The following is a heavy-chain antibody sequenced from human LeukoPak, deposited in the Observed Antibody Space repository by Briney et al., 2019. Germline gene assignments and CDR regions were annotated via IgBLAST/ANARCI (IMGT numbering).Heavy chain of an antibody. CDR2: ISGSGGST. J-gene: IGHJ6*03. CDR3: AKDPGIAVAGVMDV. Sequence: GGSLRLSCAASGFTFSSYAMGGVRQAPGKGLEGVSAISGSGGSTYYADSVKGRFTISRDNSKNTLYLQMNSLRAEDTAVYYCAKDPGIAVAGVMDVWGKGTTVTVSS. V-gene: IGHV3-23*01. D-gene: IGHD6-19*01. CDR1: GFTFSSYA.